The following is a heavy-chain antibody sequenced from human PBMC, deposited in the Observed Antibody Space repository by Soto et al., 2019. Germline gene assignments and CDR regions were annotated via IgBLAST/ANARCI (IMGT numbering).Heavy chain of an antibody. D-gene: IGHD4-17*01. Sequence: GASVKVSCKASGYTFTGYYMHWVRQAPGQGLEWMGWINPNSGGTNYAQKFQGWVTMTRDTSISTAYMELSRLRSDDTAVYYCARAMTTDYYGMDVWGQGTTVTAP. CDR2: INPNSGGT. CDR1: GYTFTGYY. CDR3: ARAMTTDYYGMDV. V-gene: IGHV1-2*04. J-gene: IGHJ6*02.